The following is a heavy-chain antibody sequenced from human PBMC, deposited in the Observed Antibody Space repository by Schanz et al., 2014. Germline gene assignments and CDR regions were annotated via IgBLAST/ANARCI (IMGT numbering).Heavy chain of an antibody. J-gene: IGHJ6*03. CDR3: AGTYCSSTSCYTGYYYMDV. CDR1: GYTFTSYG. Sequence: QVQLVQSGAEVKKPGASVKVSCKASGYTFTSYGISWVRQAPGQGLEWMGIINLSGGSTNNAQKFQGRLTMTRDTSTSTVYMELSSLRSEDTAVYYCAGTYCSSTSCYTGYYYMDVWGKGTTVTVSS. V-gene: IGHV1-46*01. CDR2: INLSGGST. D-gene: IGHD2-2*02.